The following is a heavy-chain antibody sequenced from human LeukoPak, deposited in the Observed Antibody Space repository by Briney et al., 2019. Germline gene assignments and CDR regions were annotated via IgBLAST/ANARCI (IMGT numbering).Heavy chain of an antibody. CDR2: IYYSGST. J-gene: IGHJ4*02. CDR3: ARGLPRLDY. Sequence: SETLSLTCTVSGGSINTYYWSWIRQPPGKGLVWIGYIYYSGSTNYNPSLQSRVTISVDTSKNQFSLKLSSVTAADTAVYYCARGLPRLDYWGQGTLVTVSS. CDR1: GGSINTYY. V-gene: IGHV4-59*01.